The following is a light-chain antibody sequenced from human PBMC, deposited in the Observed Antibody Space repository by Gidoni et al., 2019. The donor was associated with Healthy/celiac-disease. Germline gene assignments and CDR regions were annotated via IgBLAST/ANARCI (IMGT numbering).Light chain of an antibody. CDR1: SSNIGSNT. CDR3: AAWDDSLNGLFV. CDR2: SNN. Sequence: QSVLTPPPSASGTPGQRVTISCSGSSSNIGSNTVNWYQQLPGTAPKILIYSNNQRPSGVPDRFSGSKSGTSASLAISGLQSEDEADYYCAAWDDSLNGLFVFGTGTKVTVL. J-gene: IGLJ1*01. V-gene: IGLV1-44*01.